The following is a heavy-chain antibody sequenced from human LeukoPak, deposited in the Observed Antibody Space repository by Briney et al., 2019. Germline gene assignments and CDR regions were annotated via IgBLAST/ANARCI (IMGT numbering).Heavy chain of an antibody. V-gene: IGHV3-23*01. CDR1: EFTFRDYA. D-gene: IGHD6-25*01. Sequence: GGSLRLSCAASEFTFRDYAMIWVRQAPGKGLEWVSTISGSGDSTYYADSVKGRFTISRDNSENTVSLHLNSLRAEDTALYYCAKSHYRSGGAGLDYWGQGTLVTVSS. J-gene: IGHJ4*02. CDR3: AKSHYRSGGAGLDY. CDR2: ISGSGDST.